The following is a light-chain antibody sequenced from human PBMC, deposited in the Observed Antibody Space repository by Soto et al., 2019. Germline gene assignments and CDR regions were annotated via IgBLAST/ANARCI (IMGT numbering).Light chain of an antibody. CDR3: AAWDDSLIGWV. Sequence: QSVLTQPPSASGTPGQRVTISCSGSSSNIGTTTVNWYQQVPGTPPKLLIYATNQRPSGVPDRFSGSKSGTSASMTISGLQYEDEADYYCAAWDDSLIGWVFGGGTKLTVL. CDR2: ATN. V-gene: IGLV1-44*01. CDR1: SSNIGTTT. J-gene: IGLJ3*02.